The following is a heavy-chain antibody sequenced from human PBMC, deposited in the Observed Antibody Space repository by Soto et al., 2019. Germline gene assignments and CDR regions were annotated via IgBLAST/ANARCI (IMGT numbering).Heavy chain of an antibody. CDR2: IYYSGST. J-gene: IGHJ5*02. CDR3: ARLGEGYYGSGSFYTLKKMLATLFDL. CDR1: GGSISSSSFY. Sequence: PSETLSLTCTVSGGSISSSSFYWGWIRQPPGKGLEWIGSIYYSGSTYYNPSLKRRVTISVDASQNQFSLKLSSVTAADTAVYYCARLGEGYYGSGSFYTLKKMLATLFDLWGQGSLVTGSS. V-gene: IGHV4-39*01. D-gene: IGHD3-10*01.